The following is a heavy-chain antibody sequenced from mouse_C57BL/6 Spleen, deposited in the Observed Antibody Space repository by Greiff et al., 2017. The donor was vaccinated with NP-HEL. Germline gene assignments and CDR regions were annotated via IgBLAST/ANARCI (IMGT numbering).Heavy chain of an antibody. V-gene: IGHV1-15*01. CDR2: IDPETGGT. CDR3: AYYYGSSSPWYFDV. J-gene: IGHJ1*03. Sequence: QVQLQQSGAELVRPGASVTLSCKASGYTFTDYEMHWVKQTPVHGLEWIGAIDPETGGTAYNQKFKGKAILTADKFSSTAYMELRSLTSEDSAVYCCAYYYGSSSPWYFDVWGTGTTVTVSS. D-gene: IGHD1-1*01. CDR1: GYTFTDYE.